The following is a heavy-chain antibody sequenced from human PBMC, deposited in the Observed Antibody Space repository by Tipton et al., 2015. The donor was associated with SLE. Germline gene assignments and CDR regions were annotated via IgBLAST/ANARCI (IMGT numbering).Heavy chain of an antibody. CDR1: GGSIRSYY. J-gene: IGHJ4*02. CDR3: ARDPKY. V-gene: IGHV4-59*12. Sequence: TLSLTCSVSGGSIRSYYWSWIRQAPGKGLEWIGYIYGGGGTHYNPSLHSRVTVSADTSKNQFSLKLTSVTAADTAVYYCARDPKYWGQGTLVIVSS. CDR2: IYGGGGT.